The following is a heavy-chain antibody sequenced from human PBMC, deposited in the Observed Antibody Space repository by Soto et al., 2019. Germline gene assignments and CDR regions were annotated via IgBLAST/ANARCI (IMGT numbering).Heavy chain of an antibody. D-gene: IGHD3-3*01. Sequence: SVKVSCKASGGTFSSYAISWVRQAPGQGLEWMGGIIPIFGTANYAQKFQGRVTITADESTSTAYMALSSLRSEDTAVYYCARASAYAFWSGYPSARGAIYYYSGMDDWGQGTTVTVAS. CDR3: ARASAYAFWSGYPSARGAIYYYSGMDD. J-gene: IGHJ6*01. CDR2: IIPIFGTA. V-gene: IGHV1-69*13. CDR1: GGTFSSYA.